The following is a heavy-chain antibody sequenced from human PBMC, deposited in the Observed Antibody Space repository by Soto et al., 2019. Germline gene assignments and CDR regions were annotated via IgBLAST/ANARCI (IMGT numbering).Heavy chain of an antibody. CDR3: VRGASLNFDY. V-gene: IGHV3-20*04. Sequence: GGSLRLSCAASGFTFDDYGMSWARQAPGKGLEWVSGVNWNGGSTGYADSVKGRFTISRDNAKDSLYLQMNSLRAEDTAFYYCVRGASLNFDYWGQGTLVTVSS. D-gene: IGHD1-26*01. J-gene: IGHJ4*02. CDR1: GFTFDDYG. CDR2: VNWNGGST.